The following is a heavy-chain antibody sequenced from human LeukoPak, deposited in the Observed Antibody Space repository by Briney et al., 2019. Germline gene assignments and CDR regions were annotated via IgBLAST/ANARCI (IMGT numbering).Heavy chain of an antibody. CDR2: INPNSGGT. Sequence: ASVKVSCKASGYTFTGYYMHWVRQAPGQGLEWKGWINPNSGGTNYAQKFQGRVTMTRDTSISTAYMELSRLRSDDTAVYYCARGWPSGYDGNWFDPWGQGTLVTVSS. V-gene: IGHV1-2*02. CDR3: ARGWPSGYDGNWFDP. D-gene: IGHD5-12*01. CDR1: GYTFTGYY. J-gene: IGHJ5*02.